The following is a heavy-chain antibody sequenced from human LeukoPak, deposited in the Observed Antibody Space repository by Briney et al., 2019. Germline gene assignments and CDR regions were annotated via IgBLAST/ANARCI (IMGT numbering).Heavy chain of an antibody. V-gene: IGHV4-34*01. D-gene: IGHD3-3*01. Sequence: SETLSLTCAVYGGSFSGYYWSWIRQPPGKGLEWTGEINHSGSTNYNPSLKSRVTISVDTSKNQFSLKLSSVTAADTAVYYCAGRERITIFGVVTEDYWGQGTLVTVSS. CDR3: AGRERITIFGVVTEDY. CDR2: INHSGST. J-gene: IGHJ4*02. CDR1: GGSFSGYY.